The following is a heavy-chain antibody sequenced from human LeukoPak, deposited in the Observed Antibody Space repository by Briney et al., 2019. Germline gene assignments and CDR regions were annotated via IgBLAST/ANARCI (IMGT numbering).Heavy chain of an antibody. CDR2: IYSDGNT. D-gene: IGHD6-13*01. V-gene: IGHV3-53*01. CDR1: GFSVSSNY. Sequence: GGSLRLSCAASGFSVSSNYMSWVRQAPGKGLEWVSVIYSDGNTYYADSVKGRFTISRDNSKNTLYLQMNSLRAEDTAVYYCARWQRLVFWGQGTLVTVSS. CDR3: ARWQRLVF. J-gene: IGHJ4*02.